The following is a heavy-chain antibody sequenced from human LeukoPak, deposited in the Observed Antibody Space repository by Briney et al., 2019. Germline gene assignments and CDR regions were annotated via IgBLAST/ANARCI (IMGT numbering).Heavy chain of an antibody. CDR3: ARVPYGDSYYYYYMDV. D-gene: IGHD4-17*01. Sequence: ASVKVSCKASGYTFTSYYMHWVRQAPGQGLEWMGWINPNSGGTNYAQKFQGRVTMTRDTSISTAYMELSRLRSDDTAVYYCARVPYGDSYYYYYMDVWGKGTTVTVSS. V-gene: IGHV1-2*02. J-gene: IGHJ6*03. CDR1: GYTFTSYY. CDR2: INPNSGGT.